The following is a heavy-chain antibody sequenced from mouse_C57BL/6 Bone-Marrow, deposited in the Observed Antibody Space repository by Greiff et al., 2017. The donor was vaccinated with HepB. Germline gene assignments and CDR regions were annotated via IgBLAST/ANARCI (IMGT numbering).Heavy chain of an antibody. CDR3: AFITTVVGVDY. D-gene: IGHD1-1*01. J-gene: IGHJ2*01. V-gene: IGHV1-39*01. CDR2: INPNYGTT. Sequence: EVQLVESGPELVKPGASVKISCKASGYSFTDYNMNWVKQSNGKSLEWIGVINPNYGTTSYNKKFKGKATLTVDQSSSTAYMQLNSLTSEDSAVYYCAFITTVVGVDYWGQGTTLTVSS. CDR1: GYSFTDYN.